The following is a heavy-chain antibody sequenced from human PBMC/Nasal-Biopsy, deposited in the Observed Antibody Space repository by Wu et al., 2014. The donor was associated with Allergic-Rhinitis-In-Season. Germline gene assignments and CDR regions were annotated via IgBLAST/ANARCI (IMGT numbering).Heavy chain of an antibody. CDR2: LFRSGIT. V-gene: IGHV4-39*07. J-gene: IGHJ4*02. D-gene: IGHD2-21*01. CDR1: GGSVTTTNFY. Sequence: TLSLTCSVSGGSVTTTNFYWVWIRQPPGKGLEWIGSLFRSGITYYNPSLESRVTVSVDTSKNQFSLRLSSVTAADTAVYYCARTISSSAVVSDYWGQGTLVTVSS. CDR3: ARTISSSAVVSDY.